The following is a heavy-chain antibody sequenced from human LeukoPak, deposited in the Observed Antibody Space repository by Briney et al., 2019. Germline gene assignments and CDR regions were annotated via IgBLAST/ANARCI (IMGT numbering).Heavy chain of an antibody. V-gene: IGHV4-4*07. CDR2: IHHSVAT. CDR1: GDSLNTYY. CDR3: ARDKGVERLGGVYFDS. D-gene: IGHD1-26*01. Sequence: SETLSLTCTVSGDSLNTYYWDWIRQPAGKGLEWIGRIHHSVATNYNPSLKSRVTMSVDTSKNQFSLILRSVTAADTAVYYCARDKGVERLGGVYFDSWGQGTLVIVSS. J-gene: IGHJ4*02.